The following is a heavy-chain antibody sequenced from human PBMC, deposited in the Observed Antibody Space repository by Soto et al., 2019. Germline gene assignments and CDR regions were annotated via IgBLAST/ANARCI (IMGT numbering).Heavy chain of an antibody. CDR3: ARETYYYGSGSYYRSLYYYYYGMVV. V-gene: IGHV3-21*01. Sequence: EVQLVESGGGLVKPGGSLRLSCAASGFTFSSYSMNWVRQAPGKGLEWVSSISSSSSYIYYADSVKGRFTISRDNAKKWLYLQMNSLRDEDTAVYYCARETYYYGSGSYYRSLYYYYYGMVVWGQGTTVTVSS. J-gene: IGHJ6*02. CDR1: GFTFSSYS. D-gene: IGHD3-10*01. CDR2: ISSSSSYI.